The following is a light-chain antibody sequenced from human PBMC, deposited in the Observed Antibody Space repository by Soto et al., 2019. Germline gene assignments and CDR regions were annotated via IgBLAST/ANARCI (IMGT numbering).Light chain of an antibody. CDR2: DAS. Sequence: DIQMTHSPSTLSAAVGDRVTITFRSSQTISKWLAWYQQKPGQAPKLLIYDASTLESGVPSRLSGSGSGTEFTLTISNLQPDDSATYYCQHYKAFSPWTFGQGTKVDIK. CDR1: QTISKW. V-gene: IGKV1-5*01. CDR3: QHYKAFSPWT. J-gene: IGKJ1*01.